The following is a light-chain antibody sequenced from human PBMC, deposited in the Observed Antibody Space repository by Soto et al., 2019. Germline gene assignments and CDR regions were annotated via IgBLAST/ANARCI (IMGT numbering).Light chain of an antibody. CDR1: QSVSSSY. CDR2: GAS. V-gene: IGKV3-20*01. Sequence: EIVLTHSPGTLSLSPGERATLSFSSSQSVSSSYLAWYQQKPGQAPRLLIYGASSRATGIPDRFSGSGSGTDFTLTISRLEPEDFAVYYCQQYGSSAPTTFGQGTKVDIK. J-gene: IGKJ1*01. CDR3: QQYGSSAPTT.